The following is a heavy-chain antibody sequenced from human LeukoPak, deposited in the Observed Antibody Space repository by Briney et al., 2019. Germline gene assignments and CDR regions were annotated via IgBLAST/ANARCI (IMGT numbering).Heavy chain of an antibody. CDR1: GGSISSYY. V-gene: IGHV4-4*07. CDR2: IYTSGTT. Sequence: PSETLSLTCTVSGGSISSYYWSWIRQPAGKGLEWIGRIYTSGTTHYNPSLKSRVTMSLDTSKNQFSLQLRSMTAADTAVYYCAREIITVGKEYFQHWGQGTLVTVSS. J-gene: IGHJ1*01. D-gene: IGHD6-19*01. CDR3: AREIITVGKEYFQH.